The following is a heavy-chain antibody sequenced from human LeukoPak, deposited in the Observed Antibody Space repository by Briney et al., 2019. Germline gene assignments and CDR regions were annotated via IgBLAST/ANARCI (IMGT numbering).Heavy chain of an antibody. J-gene: IGHJ4*02. V-gene: IGHV3-9*01. Sequence: GRSLRLSCVVSGILFDHYAMHWVRQAPGKGLEWVAGINWDSGAKGHADSVKGRFTISRDNAKNSLYLEMNSLRAEDTALYYCAKGEQQLVLGYWGQGTLVTVSS. CDR1: GILFDHYA. CDR3: AKGEQQLVLGY. D-gene: IGHD6-13*01. CDR2: INWDSGAK.